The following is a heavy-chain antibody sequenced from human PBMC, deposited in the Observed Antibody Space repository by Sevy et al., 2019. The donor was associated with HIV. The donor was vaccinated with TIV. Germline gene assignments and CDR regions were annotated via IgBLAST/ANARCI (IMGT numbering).Heavy chain of an antibody. CDR3: ARDRRVEYGGSDY. V-gene: IGHV3-7*03. CDR2: IKKDGTDK. D-gene: IGHD3-10*01. J-gene: IGHJ4*02. CDR1: GFTFSNHW. Sequence: GGSLRLSCAVSGFTFSNHWMTWVRQAPGKGLEWVANIKKDGTDKFYVDSVMGRFSISRDNAKDLLYLQMNSLGVEDTAVYYCARDRRVEYGGSDYWGQRTLVTVSS.